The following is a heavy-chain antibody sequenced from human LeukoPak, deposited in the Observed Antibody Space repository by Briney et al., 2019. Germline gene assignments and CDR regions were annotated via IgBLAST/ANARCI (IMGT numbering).Heavy chain of an antibody. J-gene: IGHJ4*02. Sequence: GESLKISCKASGYSFTTYSIGWVRQMPGKGLEWMGIVYPDDSETRYSPSFEGQVTFSVDISINTAYLQWHSLKASDSAMYYCARKSDTKAPDYWGQGTLVTVSS. CDR3: ARKSDTKAPDY. CDR2: VYPDDSET. D-gene: IGHD5-18*01. V-gene: IGHV5-51*01. CDR1: GYSFTTYS.